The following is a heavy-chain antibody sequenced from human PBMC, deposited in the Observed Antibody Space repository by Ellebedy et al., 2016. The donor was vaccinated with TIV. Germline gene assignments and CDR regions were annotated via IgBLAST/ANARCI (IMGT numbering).Heavy chain of an antibody. Sequence: SVKVSCXASGGTFSSYAISWVRQAPGQGLEWMGGIIPIFGTANYAQKFQGRVTITRDTSASTAYMELSSLRSEDTAVYYCARRRSAISSRDAFDIWGQGTMVTVSS. D-gene: IGHD6-13*01. J-gene: IGHJ3*02. CDR1: GGTFSSYA. V-gene: IGHV1-69*05. CDR3: ARRRSAISSRDAFDI. CDR2: IIPIFGTA.